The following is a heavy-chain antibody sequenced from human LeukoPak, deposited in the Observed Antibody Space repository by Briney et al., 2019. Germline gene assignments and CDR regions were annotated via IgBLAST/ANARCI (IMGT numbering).Heavy chain of an antibody. V-gene: IGHV3-7*01. J-gene: IGHJ4*02. Sequence: GGSLRLSCAASGFTFTNYWMSWVRQAPGKGLEWVANIKQDGSQIYYVDSLRGRFTISRDNAKNSVYLQMNSLRAEDTAVYYCARDFYDSSGYYGYWGQGTLVTVSS. CDR2: IKQDGSQI. D-gene: IGHD3-22*01. CDR3: ARDFYDSSGYYGY. CDR1: GFTFTNYW.